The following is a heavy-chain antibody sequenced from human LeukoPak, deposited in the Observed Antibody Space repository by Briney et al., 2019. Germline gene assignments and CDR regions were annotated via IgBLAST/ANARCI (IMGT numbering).Heavy chain of an antibody. V-gene: IGHV3-7*05. Sequence: GGSLRLSCVVSGFTFSSYWMNWVRQAPGKGLEWVANIHEDGSDKYYVDSVKGRFTISRDNAKNSLYLQMNSLRAEDTALYCCARTLRLGTPRAFDIWGRGTVVTVSS. CDR1: GFTFSSYW. D-gene: IGHD1-14*01. CDR3: ARTLRLGTPRAFDI. J-gene: IGHJ3*02. CDR2: IHEDGSDK.